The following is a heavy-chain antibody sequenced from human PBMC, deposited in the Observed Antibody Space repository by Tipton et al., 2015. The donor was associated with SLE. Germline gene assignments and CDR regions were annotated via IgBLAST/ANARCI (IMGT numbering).Heavy chain of an antibody. Sequence: TLSLTCSVSNDSLTTDYYWGWIRQPPGKGLEWIGSFHHSGTSFYTPSLKSRVTISEDTSNNQFSLKLNSVTAADTAVYYCARVKTGAARFFDYWGQGTLVTVSS. J-gene: IGHJ4*02. CDR3: ARVKTGAARFFDY. CDR1: NDSLTTDYY. CDR2: FHHSGTS. V-gene: IGHV4-38-2*02. D-gene: IGHD6-6*01.